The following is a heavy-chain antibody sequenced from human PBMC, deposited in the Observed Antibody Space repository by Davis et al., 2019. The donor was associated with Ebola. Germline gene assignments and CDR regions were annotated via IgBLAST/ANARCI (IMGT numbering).Heavy chain of an antibody. CDR2: ISSSSRTI. D-gene: IGHD4-17*01. Sequence: GESLKISCAASGFTFSSFEMNWVRQAPGKGLEWVSYISSSSRTIYYADSVKGRFTISRDNAKNSLYLQMNSLRAEDTAVYYCANPMTTAYWGQGTLVTVSS. J-gene: IGHJ4*02. V-gene: IGHV3-48*03. CDR3: ANPMTTAY. CDR1: GFTFSSFE.